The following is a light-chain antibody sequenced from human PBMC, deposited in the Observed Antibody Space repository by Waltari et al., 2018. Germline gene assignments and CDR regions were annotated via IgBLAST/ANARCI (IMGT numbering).Light chain of an antibody. CDR1: SSNIRAGYD. J-gene: IGLJ3*02. Sequence: QSVLTQPPSVSGAPGQRVTIPCTGSSSNIRAGYDVHWYQQLPGTAPKLLSYGNSNRPSGVPDRFSGSKSGTSASLAITGLQAEDEADYYCQSYDSSLRAWVFGGGTKLTVL. V-gene: IGLV1-40*01. CDR3: QSYDSSLRAWV. CDR2: GNS.